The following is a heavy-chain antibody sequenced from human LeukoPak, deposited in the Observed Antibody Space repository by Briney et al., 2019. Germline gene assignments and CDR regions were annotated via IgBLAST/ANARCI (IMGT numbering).Heavy chain of an antibody. Sequence: ASVKVSCKASGGTFRNYAITWVRQAPGHGLEWVGGNIPMYGTANYAQKFQGRVRISTDESTSTAYMELSSLRSDDTAVYYCARGGVYDRIGCWDAADIWGQGTMVTVSS. CDR1: GGTFRNYA. J-gene: IGHJ3*02. CDR3: ARGGVYDRIGCWDAADI. CDR2: NIPMYGTA. D-gene: IGHD3-22*01. V-gene: IGHV1-69*05.